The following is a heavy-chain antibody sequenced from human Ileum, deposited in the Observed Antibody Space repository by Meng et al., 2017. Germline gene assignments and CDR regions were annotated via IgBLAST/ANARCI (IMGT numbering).Heavy chain of an antibody. CDR3: ASLRYNWNYSTDY. J-gene: IGHJ4*02. CDR2: IYHSGST. V-gene: IGHV4-4*02. D-gene: IGHD1-7*01. CDR1: GGSISSSNW. Sequence: VQLQESGPGPGKPSGTLSLTCAVSGGSISSSNWWSWVRQPPGKGLEWIGEIYHSGSTNYNPSLKSRVTISVDKSKNQFSLKLSSVTAADTAVYYCASLRYNWNYSTDYWGQGTLVTVSS.